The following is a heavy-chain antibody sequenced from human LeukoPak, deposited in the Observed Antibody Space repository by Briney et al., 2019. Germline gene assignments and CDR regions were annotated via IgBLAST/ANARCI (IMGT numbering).Heavy chain of an antibody. D-gene: IGHD1-7*01. Sequence: GGSLRLSCAASGFTFSSYWMSWVRQAPGKGLEWVANIKQDGSEKCYVDSVKGRFTISRDNAKNSLYLQMNSLRAEDTAVYYCARAPGNWNYIHSWFDPWGQGTLVTVSS. J-gene: IGHJ5*02. V-gene: IGHV3-7*01. CDR2: IKQDGSEK. CDR3: ARAPGNWNYIHSWFDP. CDR1: GFTFSSYW.